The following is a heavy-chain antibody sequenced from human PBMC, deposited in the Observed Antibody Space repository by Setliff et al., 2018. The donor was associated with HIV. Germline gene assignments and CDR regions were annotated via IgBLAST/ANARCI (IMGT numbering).Heavy chain of an antibody. CDR3: ARDLEMATIGPDY. D-gene: IGHD5-12*01. CDR2: IIPIFGTA. Sequence: SVKVSCKASGYTFTSYGISWVRQAPGQGLEWMGGIIPIFGTANYAQKFQGRVTITTDESTSTAYMELSSLRSEDTAVYYCARDLEMATIGPDYWGQGTLVTVSS. J-gene: IGHJ4*02. V-gene: IGHV1-69*05. CDR1: GYTFTSYG.